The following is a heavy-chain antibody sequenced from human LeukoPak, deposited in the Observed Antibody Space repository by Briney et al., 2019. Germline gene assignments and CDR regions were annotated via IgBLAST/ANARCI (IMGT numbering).Heavy chain of an antibody. CDR2: VYYTGGT. V-gene: IGHV4-59*08. D-gene: IGHD6-19*01. Sequence: SETLSLTCTVSGGSIGSDYWTWIRQPPGKGLEYIGYVYYTGGTNYNPSLKSRVTISVDTSKNQFSLKLSSVTAADTAVYFCAKYGNSGWVIDNWGQGALVTVSS. CDR1: GGSIGSDY. J-gene: IGHJ4*02. CDR3: AKYGNSGWVIDN.